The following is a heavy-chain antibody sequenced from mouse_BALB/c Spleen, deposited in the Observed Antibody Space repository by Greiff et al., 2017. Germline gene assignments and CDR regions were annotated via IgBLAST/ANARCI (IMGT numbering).Heavy chain of an antibody. CDR3: ARIYGYDDAMDY. V-gene: IGHV2-2*02. D-gene: IGHD2-2*01. CDR1: GFSLTSYG. CDR2: IWSGGST. J-gene: IGHJ4*01. Sequence: QVQLQQSGPGLVQPSQSLSITCTVSGFSLTSYGVHWVRQSPGKGLEWLGVIWSGGSTDYNAAFISRLSISKDNSKRQFFFKMNSLQANDTAIYYCARIYGYDDAMDYGGQGTSVTVSS.